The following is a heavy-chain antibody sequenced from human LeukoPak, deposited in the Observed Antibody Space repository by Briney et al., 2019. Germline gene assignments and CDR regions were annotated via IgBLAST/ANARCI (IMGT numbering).Heavy chain of an antibody. D-gene: IGHD3-22*01. J-gene: IGHJ4*02. Sequence: GGSLGLSCAASGFSVSNNYISWVRQAPGKGLEWVSVIYSGGSTYYADSVKGRFTISRHNSKNTLYLQMNSLRAEDTAMYYCARARYDSSGYYFDYWGQGTLVTVSS. CDR1: GFSVSNNY. CDR3: ARARYDSSGYYFDY. V-gene: IGHV3-53*04. CDR2: IYSGGST.